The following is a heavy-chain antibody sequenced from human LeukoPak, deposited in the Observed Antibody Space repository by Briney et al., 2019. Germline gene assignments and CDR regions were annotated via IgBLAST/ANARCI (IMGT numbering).Heavy chain of an antibody. CDR3: ARVPPMVRGVYYFDY. CDR2: IYYSGST. J-gene: IGHJ4*02. V-gene: IGHV4-59*01. Sequence: PSETLSLTCTVSGGSISSYYWSWIRQPPGKGLEWIGYIYYSGSTYYNPSLRSRVTISVDTSKNQFSLKLSSVTAADTAVYYCARVPPMVRGVYYFDYWGQGTLVTVSS. D-gene: IGHD3-10*01. CDR1: GGSISSYY.